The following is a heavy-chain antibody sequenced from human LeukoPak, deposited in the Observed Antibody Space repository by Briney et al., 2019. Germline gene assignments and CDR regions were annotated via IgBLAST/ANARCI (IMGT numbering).Heavy chain of an antibody. Sequence: GGSLRLSCAASGFTFSSYEMNWVRQAPGKGLEWVSYMSIRCSTIYYADSVKGRFTISSDNAKNSLYLQMNSLRAEDTAVYYCARRGEDSYGWNDFDYWGQGTLVNVPS. CDR3: ARRGEDSYGWNDFDY. CDR2: MSIRCSTI. J-gene: IGHJ4*02. D-gene: IGHD5-18*01. CDR1: GFTFSSYE. V-gene: IGHV3-48*03.